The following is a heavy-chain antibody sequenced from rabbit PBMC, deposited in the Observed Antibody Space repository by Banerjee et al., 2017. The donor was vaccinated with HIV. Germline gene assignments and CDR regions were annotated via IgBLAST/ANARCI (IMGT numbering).Heavy chain of an antibody. Sequence: QSLEESGGDLVKPEGSLTLTCKASGIDFSSYGISWVRQAPGKGLEWIAYIYPGSSISTYYASWAKGRFTISETSSTTVTLQMPSLTAADTATYFCARSDNSYAYAFAPWGPGTLVTV. D-gene: IGHD6-1*01. V-gene: IGHV1S40*01. CDR3: ARSDNSYAYAFAP. CDR1: GIDFSSYG. CDR2: IYPGSSIST. J-gene: IGHJ2*01.